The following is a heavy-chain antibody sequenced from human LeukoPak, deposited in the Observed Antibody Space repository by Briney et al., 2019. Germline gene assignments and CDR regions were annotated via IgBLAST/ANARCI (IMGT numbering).Heavy chain of an antibody. V-gene: IGHV1-24*01. CDR3: ARAAYYYYGMDV. D-gene: IGHD2-15*01. CDR2: FDPEDGET. Sequence: ASVKVSCKVSGYTLTELSMHWVRQAPGKGLEWMGGFDPEDGETIYAQKFQGRVTMTEDTSTDTAYMELSSLRSEDTAVYYCARAAYYYYGMDVWGQGTTVTVSS. CDR1: GYTLTELS. J-gene: IGHJ6*02.